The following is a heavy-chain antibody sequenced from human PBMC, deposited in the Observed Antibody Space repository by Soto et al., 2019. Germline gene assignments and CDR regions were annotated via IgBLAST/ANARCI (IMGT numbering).Heavy chain of an antibody. CDR3: ARHEWSTHPCGLNV. V-gene: IGHV4-39*01. CDR1: GDSISSRGYY. CDR2: IYFSGRI. Sequence: SETLSLTCTVSGDSISSRGYYCAWIREAPGKGLEWIGSIYFSGRIYDSPSLKSRITISADTATNQFSLELNSVTAADTAVYYCARHEWSTHPCGLNVGGAGNSVT. D-gene: IGHD3-3*01. J-gene: IGHJ6*02.